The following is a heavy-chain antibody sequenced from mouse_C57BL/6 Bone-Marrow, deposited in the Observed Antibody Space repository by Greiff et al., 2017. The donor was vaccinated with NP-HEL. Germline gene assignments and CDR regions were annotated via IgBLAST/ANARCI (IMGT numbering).Heavy chain of an antibody. D-gene: IGHD1-1*01. CDR3: ARGGRDYGSSSFDY. Sequence: EVKLQESGPGMVKPSQSLSLTCTVTGYSITSGYDWHWIRHFPGNKLEWMGYISYSGSTKYNPSLKSRISITHDTSKNHFFLKLNSVTTEDTATYYCARGGRDYGSSSFDYWGQGTTLTVSS. V-gene: IGHV3-1*01. CDR2: ISYSGST. J-gene: IGHJ2*01. CDR1: GYSITSGYD.